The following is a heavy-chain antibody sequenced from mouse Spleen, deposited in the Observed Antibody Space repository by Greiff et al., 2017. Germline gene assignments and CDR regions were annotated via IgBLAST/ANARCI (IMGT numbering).Heavy chain of an antibody. Sequence: EVQLQQSGPELVKPGASVKISCKASGYSFTGYYMNWVKQSPEKSLEWIGEINPSTGGTTYNQKFKAKATLTVDKSSSTAYMQLKSLTSEDSAVYYCASSLYYRDWYFDVWGAGTTVTVSS. D-gene: IGHD2-14*01. CDR3: ASSLYYRDWYFDV. V-gene: IGHV1-42*01. CDR2: INPSTGGT. CDR1: GYSFTGYY. J-gene: IGHJ1*01.